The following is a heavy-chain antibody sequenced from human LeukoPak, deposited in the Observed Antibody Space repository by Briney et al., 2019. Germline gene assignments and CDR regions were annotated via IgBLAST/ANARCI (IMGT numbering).Heavy chain of an antibody. Sequence: TGGSLRLSCAASGFTFSSYGMHWVRQAPGKGLEWLAVIWYDGSKKYYADSVKGRFTISRDNAKNTVYLQMNSLRAEDTAVYYCARRYSSGWPFDNRGQGTLVTVSS. J-gene: IGHJ4*02. CDR2: IWYDGSKK. D-gene: IGHD6-19*01. CDR3: ARRYSSGWPFDN. CDR1: GFTFSSYG. V-gene: IGHV3-33*01.